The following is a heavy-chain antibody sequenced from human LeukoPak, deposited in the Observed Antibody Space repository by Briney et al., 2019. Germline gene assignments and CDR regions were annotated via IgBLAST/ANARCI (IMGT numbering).Heavy chain of an antibody. CDR1: GGSFSGYY. Sequence: PSETLSLTCAVYGGSFSGYYWSWLRQPPGKGLEWIGEINHSGSTNYNPSLKSRVTISVDTSKNQFSLKLSSVTAADTAVYYCARLGYCSGGSCFLGYYFDYWGQGTLVTVSS. D-gene: IGHD2-15*01. J-gene: IGHJ4*02. V-gene: IGHV4-34*01. CDR3: ARLGYCSGGSCFLGYYFDY. CDR2: INHSGST.